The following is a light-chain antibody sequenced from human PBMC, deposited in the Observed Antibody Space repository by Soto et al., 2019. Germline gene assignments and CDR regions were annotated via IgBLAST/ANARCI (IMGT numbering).Light chain of an antibody. J-gene: IGLJ2*01. CDR1: TSNIGSHT. Sequence: QSAVTQPPSASGTPGQTVTISCSGSTSNIGSHTVNWYQQVPGTAPKLLIFTNNQRPSGVPDRFSGSKSGTSASLAISGLQSEDEAEYYCAAWDDSLNAVIFGGGTKLTVL. CDR3: AAWDDSLNAVI. CDR2: TNN. V-gene: IGLV1-44*01.